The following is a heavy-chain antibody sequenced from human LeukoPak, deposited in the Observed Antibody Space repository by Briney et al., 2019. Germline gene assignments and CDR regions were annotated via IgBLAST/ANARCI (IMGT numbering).Heavy chain of an antibody. V-gene: IGHV4-34*01. CDR2: INHSGST. CDR3: ARGKSRALYYYYYYMDV. J-gene: IGHJ6*03. CDR1: GGSFSGYY. Sequence: SETLSLTCAVYGGSFSGYYWSWIRQPPGKGLEWIGEINHSGSTNYNPSLKSRVTISVDTSKNQFSLKLSSVTAAATAVYYCARGKSRALYYYYYYMDVWGKGTTVTVSS.